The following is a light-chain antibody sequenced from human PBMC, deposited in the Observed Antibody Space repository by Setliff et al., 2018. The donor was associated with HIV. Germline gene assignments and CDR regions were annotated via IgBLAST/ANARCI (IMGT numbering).Light chain of an antibody. J-gene: IGLJ1*01. V-gene: IGLV2-11*01. CDR2: DVR. CDR1: SSDVGGYNH. Sequence: QSALTQPRSVYGSPGQPVTISCTGTSSDVGGYNHVSWYQQYPGKAPKLMIFDVRIRPSGFPARFSCSKAGNTASLTISGLQAEDEADYYCTSYPINTLYVFGSGTKVTV. CDR3: TSYPINTLYV.